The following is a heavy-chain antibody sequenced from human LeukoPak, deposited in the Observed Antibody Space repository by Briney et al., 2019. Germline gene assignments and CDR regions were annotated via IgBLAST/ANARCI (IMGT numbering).Heavy chain of an antibody. CDR1: GFNFFTYG. CDR2: IWYDGSNK. Sequence: GGSLRLSCAASGFNFFTYGMHWVRQAPGKGLEWVAVIWYDGSNKYYADSVKGRFTISRDNSKNTLYLQMSSLRAEDTAVYYCAKDSGGWNFDYWGQGTLVTASS. V-gene: IGHV3-33*06. CDR3: AKDSGGWNFDY. D-gene: IGHD2-15*01. J-gene: IGHJ4*02.